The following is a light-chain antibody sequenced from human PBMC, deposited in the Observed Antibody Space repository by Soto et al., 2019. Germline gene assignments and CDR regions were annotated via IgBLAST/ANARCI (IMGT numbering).Light chain of an antibody. CDR2: DAS. CDR1: QSISSW. J-gene: IGKJ1*01. CDR3: QHYNSYSEA. V-gene: IGKV1-5*01. Sequence: EIQMAQSPSTLSASVGDRVTITCRASQSISSWLAWYQQKPGKAPKLLIYDASSLESGVPSRFSGSGSGTEITLTISSLQPDDFATYYCQHYNSYSEAFGQGTKV.